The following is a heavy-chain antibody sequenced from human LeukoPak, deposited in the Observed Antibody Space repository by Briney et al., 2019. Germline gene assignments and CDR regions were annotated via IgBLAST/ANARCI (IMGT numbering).Heavy chain of an antibody. D-gene: IGHD3-16*02. J-gene: IGHJ4*02. Sequence: GGSLRLSCAASGFTFSSYAMSWVRQAPGKGLEWVSAISGSGGSTYYADSVKGRFTISRDNAKNSLYLQMNSLRAEDTAVYYCARASGSLGVWGSYRIDYWGQGTLVTVSS. CDR1: GFTFSSYA. CDR2: ISGSGGST. V-gene: IGHV3-23*01. CDR3: ARASGSLGVWGSYRIDY.